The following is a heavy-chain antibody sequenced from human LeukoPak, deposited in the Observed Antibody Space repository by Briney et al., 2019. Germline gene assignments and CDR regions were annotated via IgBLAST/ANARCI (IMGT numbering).Heavy chain of an antibody. CDR1: GVTVSNDY. D-gene: IGHD3-22*01. V-gene: IGHV3-53*01. Sequence: GGSLRLSCTASGVTVSNDYMNWGRQAPRKGLECGSGIYSVGSTYYADSVKGRFTISRDNSKNTLYLQMTSTRAADTGVYYCAREGYYYDSSGYLTSGRYSDYWGQGTLVTVSS. CDR3: AREGYYYDSSGYLTSGRYSDY. J-gene: IGHJ4*02. CDR2: IYSVGST.